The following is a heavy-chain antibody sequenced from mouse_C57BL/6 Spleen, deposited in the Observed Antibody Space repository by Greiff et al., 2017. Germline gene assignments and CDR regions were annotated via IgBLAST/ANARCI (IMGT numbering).Heavy chain of an antibody. CDR1: GFTFSDYY. D-gene: IGHD1-1*01. V-gene: IGHV5-16*01. CDR3: ARDGSSYKLGYFDV. J-gene: IGHJ1*03. Sequence: EVKLVESEGGLVQPGSSMKLSCTASGFTFSDYYMAWVRQVPEKGLEWVANINYDGSSTYYLDSLKSRFIISRDNAKNILYLQMSSLKSEDTATYYCARDGSSYKLGYFDVWGTGTTVTVSS. CDR2: INYDGSST.